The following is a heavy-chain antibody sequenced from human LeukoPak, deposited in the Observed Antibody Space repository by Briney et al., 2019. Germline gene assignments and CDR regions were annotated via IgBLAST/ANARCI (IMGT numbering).Heavy chain of an antibody. Sequence: SETLSLTCTVSGGSISSSSYYWGWIRQPPGKGLEWIGYIYYSGSTNYNPSLKSRVTISVDTSKNQFSLKLSSVTAADTAVYYCARAEITMVRGVTYYFDYWGQGTLVTVSS. D-gene: IGHD3-10*01. V-gene: IGHV4-61*05. CDR3: ARAEITMVRGVTYYFDY. CDR1: GGSISSSSYY. CDR2: IYYSGST. J-gene: IGHJ4*02.